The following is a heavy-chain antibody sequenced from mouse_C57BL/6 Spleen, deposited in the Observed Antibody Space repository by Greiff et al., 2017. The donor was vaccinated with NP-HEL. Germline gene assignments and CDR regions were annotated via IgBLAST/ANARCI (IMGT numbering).Heavy chain of an antibody. CDR2: IYPGSGST. CDR3: ARPIATVVATDD. V-gene: IGHV1-55*01. D-gene: IGHD1-1*01. CDR1: GYTFTSYW. J-gene: IGHJ2*01. Sequence: QVQLQQPGAELVKPGASVKMSCKASGYTFTSYWMTWVKQRPGQGLEWIGDIYPGSGSTNYNEKFKGKATLTVDTSSSTAYMQLSSLTSEDSAVYYCARPIATVVATDDWGQGTTLTVSS.